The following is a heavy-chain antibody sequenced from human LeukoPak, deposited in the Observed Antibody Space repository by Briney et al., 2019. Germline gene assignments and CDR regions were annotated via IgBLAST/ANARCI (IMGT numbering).Heavy chain of an antibody. Sequence: PSETLSLTCTVSGGSISSSTYYWAWIRQPPGKGLEWIGSIYYSGSTYYNPSLKSRVSISVDTSKNQFSLMLNSVTAADTALYFCESPGSGTYYHFDYWGQGTLVTVSS. J-gene: IGHJ4*02. V-gene: IGHV4-39*01. CDR2: IYYSGST. CDR3: ESPGSGTYYHFDY. D-gene: IGHD3-3*01. CDR1: GGSISSSTYY.